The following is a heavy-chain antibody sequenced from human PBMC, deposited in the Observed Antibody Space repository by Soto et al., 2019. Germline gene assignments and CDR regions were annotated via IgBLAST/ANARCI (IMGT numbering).Heavy chain of an antibody. CDR3: ARVPVAGCGNYGMDV. D-gene: IGHD6-19*01. V-gene: IGHV3-21*01. CDR1: GFTFSSYS. CDR2: ISSSSSYI. Sequence: EVQLLESGGGLVKPGGSLRLSCAASGFTFSSYSMNWVRQAPGKGLEWVSSISSSSSYIYYADSVKGRFTISRDNAKNSLYLQMNSRRAEDTAVYYCARVPVAGCGNYGMDVWGQGTTVTVSS. J-gene: IGHJ6*02.